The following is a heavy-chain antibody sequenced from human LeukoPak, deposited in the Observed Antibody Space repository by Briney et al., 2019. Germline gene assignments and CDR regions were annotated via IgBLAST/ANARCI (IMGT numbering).Heavy chain of an antibody. V-gene: IGHV1-18*01. CDR1: GYTFTSYG. CDR3: ARVILGRSGYEQDDY. D-gene: IGHD5-12*01. Sequence: GASVKVSCKASGYTFTSYGISWVRQAPGQGLEWMGWISAYNGNTNYAQKLQGRVTMTTDTSTSTAYMELRSLRSDDTAVYYCARVILGRSGYEQDDYWGQGTLVTVSS. J-gene: IGHJ4*02. CDR2: ISAYNGNT.